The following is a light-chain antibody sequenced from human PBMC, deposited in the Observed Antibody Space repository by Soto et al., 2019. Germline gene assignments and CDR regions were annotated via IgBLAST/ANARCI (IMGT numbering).Light chain of an antibody. CDR2: SNN. Sequence: QSVLTQPPSASGTPGQRVTISCSGSSSNIGSNNLNWYQQLPGTAPNLLIYSNNQRPSGVPDRFSGSKSGTSASLAISGLQSEDEADYYCAAWDDSLNGWVFGGGTKLTVL. V-gene: IGLV1-44*01. CDR1: SSNIGSNN. J-gene: IGLJ3*02. CDR3: AAWDDSLNGWV.